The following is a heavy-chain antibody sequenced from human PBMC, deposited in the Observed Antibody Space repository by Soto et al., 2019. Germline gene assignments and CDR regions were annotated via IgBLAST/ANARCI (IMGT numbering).Heavy chain of an antibody. Sequence: ASGKVSCKASGYTFTSYYMHLVRQAPGQGLEWMGIINPSGGSTSYAQKFQGRVTMTRDTSTSTVYMEMSSLRSEDTAVYYCAKPTSKGIASLNVKQTVYYFDYWGQGTLVTVSS. V-gene: IGHV1-46*01. J-gene: IGHJ4*02. D-gene: IGHD6-13*01. CDR2: INPSGGST. CDR3: AKPTSKGIASLNVKQTVYYFDY. CDR1: GYTFTSYY.